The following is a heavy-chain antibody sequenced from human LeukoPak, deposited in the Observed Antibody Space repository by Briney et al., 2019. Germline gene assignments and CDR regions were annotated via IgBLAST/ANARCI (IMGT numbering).Heavy chain of an antibody. CDR2: ISYDGSNK. CDR3: AKDLLLGVWRGGYNYPDY. J-gene: IGHJ4*02. Sequence: GGSLRLSCAASGFTFSSYGMHWVRQAPGKGLEWVAVISYDGSNKYYADSVKGRFTISRDNSKNTLYLQMNSLRAEDTAVYYCAKDLLLGVWRGGYNYPDYWGQGTLVTVSS. D-gene: IGHD5-24*01. V-gene: IGHV3-30*18. CDR1: GFTFSSYG.